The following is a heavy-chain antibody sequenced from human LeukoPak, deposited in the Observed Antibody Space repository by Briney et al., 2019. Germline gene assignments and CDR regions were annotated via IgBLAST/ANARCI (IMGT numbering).Heavy chain of an antibody. Sequence: AASVKVSCKASGYTFTSYGISWVRQAPGQGLEWMGWISAYNGNTNYAQKLQGRVTMTTDTSTSTAYMELRSLRSDDTAVYYCAGDRGYCSSTSCYLWDYWGQGTLVTVSS. CDR1: GYTFTSYG. J-gene: IGHJ4*02. V-gene: IGHV1-18*01. D-gene: IGHD2-2*01. CDR2: ISAYNGNT. CDR3: AGDRGYCSSTSCYLWDY.